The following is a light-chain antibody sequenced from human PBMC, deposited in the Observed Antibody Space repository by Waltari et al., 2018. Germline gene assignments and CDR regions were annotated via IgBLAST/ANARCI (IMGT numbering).Light chain of an antibody. V-gene: IGKV1-39*01. CDR3: QQSYSTWT. J-gene: IGKJ1*01. CDR1: QSINTN. CDR2: VAS. Sequence: DIQMTQSPSSLSASVGDRVIITCRASQSINTNLNWYKQKPGNAPKLLIYVASSLQSGVPSRFSGTGSGTDFTLTINSLQPEDFATYYCQQSYSTWTFGQGTKVEIK.